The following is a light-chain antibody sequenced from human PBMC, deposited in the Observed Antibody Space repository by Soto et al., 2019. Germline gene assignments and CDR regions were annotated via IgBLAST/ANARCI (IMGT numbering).Light chain of an antibody. CDR1: QSISSY. CDR2: AAS. Sequence: DIQMTQSPSSLSASVGDRVTITCRASQSISSYLNWYQQKPGKAPKLLIYAASSLQSGVPSRFSGSGSGTDFTLTISSLQPEDFATYYCQQSYSTPPTFGQGTKVKIK. CDR3: QQSYSTPPT. V-gene: IGKV1-39*01. J-gene: IGKJ1*01.